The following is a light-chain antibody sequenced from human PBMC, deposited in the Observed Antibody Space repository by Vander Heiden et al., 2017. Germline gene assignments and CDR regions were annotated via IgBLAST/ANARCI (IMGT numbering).Light chain of an antibody. CDR3: QLSYSSLSLT. J-gene: IGKJ4*01. V-gene: IGKV1-39*01. Sequence: DIQMTQSPSSLSASVGDSVTITCRASQSISTYLNWYQWKPGKAPKLLIYAASSLQSGVPSRFSSAGYGTDFTLAISSLQPEDFATYYCQLSYSSLSLTFGGGTKVEMK. CDR2: AAS. CDR1: QSISTY.